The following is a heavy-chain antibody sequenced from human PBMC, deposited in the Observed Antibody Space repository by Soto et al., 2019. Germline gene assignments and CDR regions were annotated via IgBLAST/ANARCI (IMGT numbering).Heavy chain of an antibody. Sequence: PAETLSLTCTVSGDAISTFYWFGMRQSPGKERHWMGEVYYTESTKYNHSLKSPVTISVDRSKNQSSMKLTSANAADTAVYYCARGRTVRNYADDSSDYFYFFDYWGQGTQVTVSS. V-gene: IGHV4-59*01. D-gene: IGHD3-22*01. J-gene: IGHJ4*02. CDR2: VYYTEST. CDR3: ARGRTVRNYADDSSDYFYFFDY. CDR1: GDAISTFY.